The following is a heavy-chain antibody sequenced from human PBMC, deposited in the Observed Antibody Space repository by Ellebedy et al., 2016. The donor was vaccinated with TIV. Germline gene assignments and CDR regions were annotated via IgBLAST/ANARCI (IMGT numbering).Heavy chain of an antibody. CDR3: ARVLYYGSGSYPGSGMDV. V-gene: IGHV1-3*01. CDR1: GYTFTSYA. CDR2: INAGNGNT. D-gene: IGHD3-10*01. Sequence: ASVKVSCXASGYTFTSYAMHWVRQAPGQRLEWMGWINAGNGNTKYSQKFQGRVTITRDTSASTAYMELSSLRSEDTAVYYCARVLYYGSGSYPGSGMDVWGQGTTVTVSS. J-gene: IGHJ6*02.